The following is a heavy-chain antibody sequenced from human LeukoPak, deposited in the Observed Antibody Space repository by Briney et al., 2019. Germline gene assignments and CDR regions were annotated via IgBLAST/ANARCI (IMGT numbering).Heavy chain of an antibody. CDR1: GDSISSYY. Sequence: SETLSLTCTVSGDSISSYYWSWIRQPPGKGLEWIGEIYHSGSTNYNPSLKSRVTISVDKSKNQFSLKLSSVTAADTAVYYCARARFRKSSGCDYWGQGTLVTVSS. V-gene: IGHV4-59*12. D-gene: IGHD6-19*01. CDR2: IYHSGST. CDR3: ARARFRKSSGCDY. J-gene: IGHJ4*02.